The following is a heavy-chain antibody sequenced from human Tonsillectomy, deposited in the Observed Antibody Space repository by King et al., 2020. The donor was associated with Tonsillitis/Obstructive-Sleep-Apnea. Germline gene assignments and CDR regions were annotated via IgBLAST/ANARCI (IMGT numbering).Heavy chain of an antibody. J-gene: IGHJ6*03. CDR2: IYYSGST. V-gene: IGHV4-59*08. CDR1: GGSISSYY. Sequence: VQLQESGPGLVKPSETLSLTCTVSGGSISSYYWSWIRQPPGKGLEWIGYIYYSGSTNYNPSLKSRFTISVDTSKNQFSLRLSSVTAADTAVYYCARLTSEIVAVPAASGYYYYMDVWGKGTTVTVSS. CDR3: ARLTSEIVAVPAASGYYYYMDV. D-gene: IGHD2-2*01.